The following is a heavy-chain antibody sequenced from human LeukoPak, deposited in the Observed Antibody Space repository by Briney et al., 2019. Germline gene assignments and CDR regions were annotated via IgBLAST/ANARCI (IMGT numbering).Heavy chain of an antibody. CDR2: ISYDGSNK. CDR3: ARATYYYGSGSSVYYGMDV. Sequence: GGSLRLSCAASGFTFSSYAMHWVRQAPGKGLEWVAVISYDGSNKYYADSVKGRFTISRDNSKNTLYLQMNSLRAEGTAVYYCARATYYYGSGSSVYYGMDVWGKGTTVTVSS. D-gene: IGHD3-10*01. V-gene: IGHV3-30*04. CDR1: GFTFSSYA. J-gene: IGHJ6*04.